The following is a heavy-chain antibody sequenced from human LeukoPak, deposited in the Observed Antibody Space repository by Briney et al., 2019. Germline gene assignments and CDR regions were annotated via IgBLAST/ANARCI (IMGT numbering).Heavy chain of an antibody. V-gene: IGHV3-23*01. J-gene: IGHJ4*02. CDR1: EFTFSSYS. CDR2: ISISGDKT. Sequence: GGSLRLSCAASEFTFSSYSMNWVRQAPGKGLEWVSAISISGDKTYYTDSVKGRFTISRDNSKNTVYLQMNSLRPDDTAVYYCAKEIRPNDYWGQGTLVTVSS. D-gene: IGHD4-17*01. CDR3: AKEIRPNDY.